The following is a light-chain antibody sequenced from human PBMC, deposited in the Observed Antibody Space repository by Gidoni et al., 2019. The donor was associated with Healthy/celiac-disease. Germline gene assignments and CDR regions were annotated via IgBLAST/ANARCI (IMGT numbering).Light chain of an antibody. Sequence: EIVLTQSPATLSLSPGERATLPCRASQSLSSYLAWYQQKPGQAPRLLIYDASNRATGHPARFSGSGSGTDFTLTSSSLEPEDFAVYYCQQRSNWPRSTFGQGTRLEIK. CDR2: DAS. CDR3: QQRSNWPRST. CDR1: QSLSSY. V-gene: IGKV3-11*01. J-gene: IGKJ5*01.